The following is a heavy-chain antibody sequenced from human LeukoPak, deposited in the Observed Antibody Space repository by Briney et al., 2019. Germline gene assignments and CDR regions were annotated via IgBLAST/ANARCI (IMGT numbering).Heavy chain of an antibody. V-gene: IGHV3-23*01. J-gene: IGHJ4*02. Sequence: GGSLRLSCAASGFTFSSYAMSWVRQAPGKGLGWVSAISGSGGSTYYADSVKGRFTISRDNSKNTLYLQMNSLRAEDTAVYYCAKNAYSYGTQNVDYWGQGTLVTVSS. CDR2: ISGSGGST. CDR3: AKNAYSYGTQNVDY. CDR1: GFTFSSYA. D-gene: IGHD5-18*01.